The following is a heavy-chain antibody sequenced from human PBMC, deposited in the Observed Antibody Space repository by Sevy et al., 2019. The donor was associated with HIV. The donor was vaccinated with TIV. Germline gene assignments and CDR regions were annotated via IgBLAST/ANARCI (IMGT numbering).Heavy chain of an antibody. Sequence: GESLKISCMGSGYSFTSYWIGWVRQMPGKGLEWMGIIYPGDSDTRYSPSFQGQVTISADKSISTAYLQWSSLKASDTAMYYCARSSNYATDAFDIWGQGTMVTVSS. CDR3: ARSSNYATDAFDI. V-gene: IGHV5-51*01. CDR2: IYPGDSDT. J-gene: IGHJ3*02. CDR1: GYSFTSYW. D-gene: IGHD4-4*01.